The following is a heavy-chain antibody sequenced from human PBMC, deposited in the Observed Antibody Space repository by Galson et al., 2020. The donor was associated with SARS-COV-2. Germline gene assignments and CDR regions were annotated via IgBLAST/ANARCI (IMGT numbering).Heavy chain of an antibody. D-gene: IGHD1-26*01. Sequence: SETLSLTCTVSGGSISYYWGWIRQSPGKGLEWIGSVYYSWTTFYNPSLKSRVTISVDTSKNQFSLKLSSVSAADTAVYYCARNIEGDWLAFHIWGQGTMVTVSS. V-gene: IGHV4-39*01. J-gene: IGHJ3*02. CDR3: ARNIEGDWLAFHI. CDR1: GGSISYY. CDR2: VYYSWTT.